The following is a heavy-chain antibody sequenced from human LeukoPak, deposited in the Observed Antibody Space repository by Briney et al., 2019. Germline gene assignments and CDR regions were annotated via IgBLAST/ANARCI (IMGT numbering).Heavy chain of an antibody. J-gene: IGHJ3*02. Sequence: GGSLRLSCAASGFTFSSYAMHWVRQAPGKGLEWVAVVSYDGSNKYYADSVKGRFTISRDNSKNTLYLQMNSPRPEDTAVYYCARRTPYYYDSSGPLGGAFDIWGQGTMVTVSS. CDR2: VSYDGSNK. CDR1: GFTFSSYA. V-gene: IGHV3-30-3*01. D-gene: IGHD3-22*01. CDR3: ARRTPYYYDSSGPLGGAFDI.